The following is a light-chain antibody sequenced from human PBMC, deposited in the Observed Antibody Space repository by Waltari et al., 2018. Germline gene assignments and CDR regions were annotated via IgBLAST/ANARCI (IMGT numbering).Light chain of an antibody. Sequence: EIVLTQSPGTLSLSPGEGATLSCRASQSVTSSYVVWYPQKPGQALRLLIYGASSRATGIPDRFSGSGSGTDFTLTINRLEPEDFAVYYCQQYGSSPYTFGQGTKLEIK. CDR3: QQYGSSPYT. CDR1: QSVTSSY. V-gene: IGKV3-20*01. CDR2: GAS. J-gene: IGKJ2*01.